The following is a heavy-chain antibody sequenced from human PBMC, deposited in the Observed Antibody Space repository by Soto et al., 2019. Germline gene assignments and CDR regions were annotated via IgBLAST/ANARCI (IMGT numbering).Heavy chain of an antibody. CDR1: GGTFSSYA. D-gene: IGHD3-22*01. J-gene: IGHJ5*02. Sequence: QVQLVQSGAEVKKPGSSVKVSCKASGGTFSSYAITWVRQAPGQGLEWMGGIIPIFGTANYAQKFQGRVTITADESTSTAYMELSSLRSEDTAVYYCAIARGPSSGYYPYWFDPWGQGTLVTVSS. V-gene: IGHV1-69*12. CDR2: IIPIFGTA. CDR3: AIARGPSSGYYPYWFDP.